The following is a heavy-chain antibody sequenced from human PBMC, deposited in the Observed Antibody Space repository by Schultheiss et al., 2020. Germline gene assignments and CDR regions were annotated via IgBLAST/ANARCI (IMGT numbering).Heavy chain of an antibody. J-gene: IGHJ4*02. D-gene: IGHD1-26*01. V-gene: IGHV3-30*03. CDR2: ISYDGSNK. Sequence: GGSLRLSCAASGFTFSDHYMDWVRQAPGKGLEWVAVISYDGSNKYYADSVKGRFTISRDNSKNTLYLQMNSLRAEDTAVYYCARGPRGLKVGAIDYWGQGTLVTVSS. CDR3: ARGPRGLKVGAIDY. CDR1: GFTFSDHY.